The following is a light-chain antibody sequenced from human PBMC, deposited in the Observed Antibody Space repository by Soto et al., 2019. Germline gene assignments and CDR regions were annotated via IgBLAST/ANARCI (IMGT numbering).Light chain of an antibody. V-gene: IGKV3-15*01. CDR1: QSISNN. J-gene: IGKJ4*01. CDR3: QHYNKWPLT. Sequence: EIVMTQSPAALSVSPGDKVTLSCRASQSISNNLAWYQQKPGQAPRLLIYFASTRATGIPARFSGSGSGTEFSLTISILQSEDLGLYYCQHYNKWPLTFGGGTKVETK. CDR2: FAS.